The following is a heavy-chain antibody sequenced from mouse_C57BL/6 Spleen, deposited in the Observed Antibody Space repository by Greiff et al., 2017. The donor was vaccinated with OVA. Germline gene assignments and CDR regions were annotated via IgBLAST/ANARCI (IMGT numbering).Heavy chain of an antibody. CDR2: INPNNGGT. CDR1: GYTFTDYN. D-gene: IGHD1-1*01. Sequence: SGPELVKPGASVKIPCKASGYTFTDYNMDWVKQSHGKSLEWIGDINPNNGGTIYNQKFKGKATLTVDKSSSTAYMELRSLTSEDTAVYYCARSNYGSSYWFAYWGQGTLVTVSA. V-gene: IGHV1-18*01. CDR3: ARSNYGSSYWFAY. J-gene: IGHJ3*01.